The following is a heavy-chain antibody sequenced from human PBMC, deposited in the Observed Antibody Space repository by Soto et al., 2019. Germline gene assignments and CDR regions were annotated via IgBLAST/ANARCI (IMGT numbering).Heavy chain of an antibody. Sequence: GASVKVSCKASGGTFTNHYIPWVRQAPGQGLEWMGGIIPMYGTPHLAQKFQGRVSITADESKSTVYMELKCLGRDDTATSYCVRCVPLEYIHGLEVWGQGTTVAVSS. CDR3: VRCVPLEYIHGLEV. J-gene: IGHJ6*02. D-gene: IGHD3-3*02. V-gene: IGHV1-69*13. CDR1: GGTFTNHY. CDR2: IIPMYGTP.